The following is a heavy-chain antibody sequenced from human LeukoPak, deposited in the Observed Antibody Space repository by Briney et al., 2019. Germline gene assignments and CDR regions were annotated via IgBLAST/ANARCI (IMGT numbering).Heavy chain of an antibody. CDR3: ARGGGRYRSNAFDI. Sequence: GASVKVSCKASGYTFTSYDINWVRQASGQGLEWMGWMNPNSGNTGYAQKFQGRVTMTRNTSISTAYMELSSLRSEDTAVYYCARGGGRYRSNAFDIWGQGTMVTVSS. V-gene: IGHV1-8*01. CDR2: MNPNSGNT. CDR1: GYTFTSYD. D-gene: IGHD3-16*02. J-gene: IGHJ3*02.